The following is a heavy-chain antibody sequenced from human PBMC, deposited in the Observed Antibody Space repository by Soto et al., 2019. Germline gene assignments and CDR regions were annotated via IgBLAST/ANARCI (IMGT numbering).Heavy chain of an antibody. V-gene: IGHV3-23*01. CDR3: AKQAGYSSDPFDY. D-gene: IGHD6-19*01. Sequence: EVLLLESGGGLVQPGGSLRLSCAASGFTLSNYAMSWVRQAPGKGLEWVSIISGGGGTTYYADSVKGRFTISRDNSKNTVHLQINSLRVEDTAVYYCAKQAGYSSDPFDYWGQGTLVAVSS. J-gene: IGHJ4*02. CDR2: ISGGGGTT. CDR1: GFTLSNYA.